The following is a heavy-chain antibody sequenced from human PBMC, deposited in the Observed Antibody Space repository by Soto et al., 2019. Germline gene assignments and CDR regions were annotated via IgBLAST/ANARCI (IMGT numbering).Heavy chain of an antibody. CDR1: VGSISSSNW. CDR3: AREDWNDERYGMDV. J-gene: IGHJ6*02. Sequence: SETLSLTCAVSVGSISSSNWWSWVRQPPGKGLEWIGEIYHSGSTNYNPSLKSRVTISVDKSKNQFSLKLSSVTAADTAVYYCAREDWNDERYGMDVWGQGTTVTVSS. CDR2: IYHSGST. D-gene: IGHD1-1*01. V-gene: IGHV4-4*02.